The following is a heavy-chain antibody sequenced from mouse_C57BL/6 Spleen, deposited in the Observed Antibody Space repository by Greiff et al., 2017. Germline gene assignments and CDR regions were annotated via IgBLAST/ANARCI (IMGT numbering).Heavy chain of an antibody. CDR3: AKGELFLSMDY. D-gene: IGHD1-1*01. CDR1: GYSITSGYY. Sequence: VQLQQSGPGLVKPSQSLSLTCSVTGYSITSGYYWNWIRQFPGNKLEWMGYISYDGSNNYNPSLKNRISITRDTSKNQFFLKLNSVTTEDTATYYCAKGELFLSMDYWGQGTSVTVSS. J-gene: IGHJ4*01. V-gene: IGHV3-6*01. CDR2: ISYDGSN.